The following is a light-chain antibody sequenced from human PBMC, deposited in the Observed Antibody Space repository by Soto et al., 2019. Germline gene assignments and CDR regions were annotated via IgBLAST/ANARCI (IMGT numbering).Light chain of an antibody. CDR2: DSS. CDR3: QQRSNWPRT. J-gene: IGKJ5*01. CDR1: QSINSY. Sequence: EIVMTQTPATLSVSPGERATLSCRASQSINSYLAWYQQKPGQAPRLLIYDSSNRATGIPARFSGSGSGTDFTLTISSLEPEDFAVYYCQQRSNWPRTFGQGTLLEVK. V-gene: IGKV3-11*01.